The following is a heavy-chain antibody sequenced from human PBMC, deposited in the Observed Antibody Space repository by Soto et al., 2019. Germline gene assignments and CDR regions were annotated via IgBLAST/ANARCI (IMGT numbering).Heavy chain of an antibody. CDR2: IYYTGST. CDR1: GGSISSGGYS. V-gene: IGHV4-30-2*05. CDR3: ARVGAAAAPGYFDY. D-gene: IGHD6-13*01. J-gene: IGHJ4*02. Sequence: SETLSLTCAVSGGSISSGGYSWSWIRQPPGKGLEWIGYIYYTGSTNYNPSLKSRVTISVDTSNNQFSLKLSSVTAADTAVYYCARVGAAAAPGYFDYWSQGTLVTVSS.